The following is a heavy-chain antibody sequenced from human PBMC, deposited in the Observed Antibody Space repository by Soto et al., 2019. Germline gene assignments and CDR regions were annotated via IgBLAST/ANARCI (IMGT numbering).Heavy chain of an antibody. V-gene: IGHV4-34*01. D-gene: IGHD2-2*01. CDR1: GGSFSGYY. CDR3: AGGYCSSTSCGKEGRRSAWFDP. Sequence: QVQLQQWGAGLLKPSETLSLTCAVYGGSFSGYYWSWIRQPPGKGLEWIGEINHSGSTNYNPSLKSRVTISVDTSKNQFSLKLSSVTAADTAVYYCAGGYCSSTSCGKEGRRSAWFDPWGQGTLVTVSS. J-gene: IGHJ5*02. CDR2: INHSGST.